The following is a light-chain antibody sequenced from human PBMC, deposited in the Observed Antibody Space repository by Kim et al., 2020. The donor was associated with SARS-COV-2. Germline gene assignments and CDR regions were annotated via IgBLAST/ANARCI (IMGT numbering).Light chain of an antibody. CDR1: TSNIGTNY. V-gene: IGLV1-47*01. CDR3: ASWDDSLNAWV. Sequence: ELTQPPSASGTPGQRVPISCSGSTSNIGTNYVFWYQQLPGTTPKLLIYKNNQRPSGVPGRFSGSKSGTSASLAISGLRSEDEADYYCASWDDSLNAWVFGGGTQLTVL. J-gene: IGLJ3*02. CDR2: KNN.